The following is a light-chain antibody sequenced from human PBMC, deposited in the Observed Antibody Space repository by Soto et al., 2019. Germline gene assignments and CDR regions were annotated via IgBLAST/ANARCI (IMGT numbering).Light chain of an antibody. V-gene: IGKV3D-15*01. Sequence: EIVMTQSPATLSVSPWETASLSCRASQSAGNFLAWYQQKPGQAPRLLIYHTSNRATGIPARFSGSGSGTEFTLTISSLQPDDFATYYCQQYNSYSPEFGQGTKVDIK. CDR1: QSAGNF. J-gene: IGKJ1*01. CDR3: QQYNSYSPE. CDR2: HTS.